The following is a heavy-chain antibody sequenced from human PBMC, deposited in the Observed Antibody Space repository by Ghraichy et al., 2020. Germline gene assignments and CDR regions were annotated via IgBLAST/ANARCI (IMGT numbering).Heavy chain of an antibody. Sequence: GESLNISCAASGFTFSSYAMSWVRQAPGKGLEWVSAISGSGGSTYYADSVKGRFTISRDNSKNPLYLQMNSLGAEDTAVYYCAKDLPPHSYYDSSALLGGDAFDIWGQGTMVTVSS. CDR3: AKDLPPHSYYDSSALLGGDAFDI. CDR1: GFTFSSYA. CDR2: ISGSGGST. V-gene: IGHV3-23*01. J-gene: IGHJ3*02. D-gene: IGHD3-22*01.